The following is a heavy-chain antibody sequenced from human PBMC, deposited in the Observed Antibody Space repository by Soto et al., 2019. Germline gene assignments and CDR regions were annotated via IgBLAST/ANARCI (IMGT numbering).Heavy chain of an antibody. CDR2: LSASGRT. V-gene: IGHV4-4*07. Sequence: SETLSLTCAISGDSVGNFYWSWIRQPAGKGLESLGRLSASGRTNYSPSLQSRVTMSLDRSKNRFSLRLTSVSAADTAVYFCARGMGRYFDIWGRGTLVTVSS. J-gene: IGHJ2*01. CDR3: ARGMGRYFDI. CDR1: GDSVGNFY. D-gene: IGHD2-8*01.